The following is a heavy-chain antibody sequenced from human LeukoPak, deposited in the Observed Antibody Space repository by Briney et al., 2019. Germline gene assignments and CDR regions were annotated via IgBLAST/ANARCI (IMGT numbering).Heavy chain of an antibody. CDR3: ARDKLELTRSWFDP. CDR1: GYTFAGYY. V-gene: IGHV1-2*02. D-gene: IGHD1-7*01. Sequence: GASVRVSCKASGYTFAGYYMHWVRQAPGQGLEWMGWINPNSGGTNYAQKFQGRVTMTRDTSISTAYMVLSRLRSDDTAVYYCARDKLELTRSWFDPWGQGTLVTVSS. J-gene: IGHJ5*02. CDR2: INPNSGGT.